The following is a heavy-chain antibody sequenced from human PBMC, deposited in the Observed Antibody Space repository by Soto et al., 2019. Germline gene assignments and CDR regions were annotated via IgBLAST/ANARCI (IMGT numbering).Heavy chain of an antibody. CDR1: GGSISSYY. CDR3: ARVGYYGSGSYYNDY. D-gene: IGHD3-10*01. Sequence: SETLSLTCTVSGGSISSYYWSWIRQPPGKGLEWIGYIYYSGSTNYNPSLKSRVTISVDTSKNQFSLKLSSVTAADTAVYYCARVGYYGSGSYYNDYWGQGTLVTVS. V-gene: IGHV4-59*01. J-gene: IGHJ4*02. CDR2: IYYSGST.